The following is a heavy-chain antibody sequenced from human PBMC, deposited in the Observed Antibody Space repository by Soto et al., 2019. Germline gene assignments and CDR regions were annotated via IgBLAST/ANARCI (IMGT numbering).Heavy chain of an antibody. CDR1: GDTFNFYS. D-gene: IGHD3-10*01. J-gene: IGHJ4*02. CDR2: TNPILSMP. Sequence: QVQLVQSGAEVKKPGSSVRVSCKASGDTFNFYSINWVRQAPGLGLEWMGRTNPILSMPNYAQRFQGRVTXTXDXATSTAYMELSSLRSEDTAMYYCASSYGSGYRAFDSWGQGALVTVSS. V-gene: IGHV1-69*02. CDR3: ASSYGSGYRAFDS.